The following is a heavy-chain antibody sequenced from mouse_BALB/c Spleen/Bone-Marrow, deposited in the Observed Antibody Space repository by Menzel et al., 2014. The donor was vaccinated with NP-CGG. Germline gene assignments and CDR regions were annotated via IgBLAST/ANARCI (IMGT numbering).Heavy chain of an antibody. CDR2: INPSNGRT. Sequence: LVESGAELVKPGASVKLSCKASGYTFTSYWMHWVKQRPGQGLEWIGEINPSNGRTNYNEKFKSKATLTVDKSSSTAYMQLSSLTSEDSAVHYCARRATTVVATDYWGQGTTLTVSS. D-gene: IGHD1-1*01. J-gene: IGHJ2*01. CDR3: ARRATTVVATDY. V-gene: IGHV1S81*02. CDR1: GYTFTSYW.